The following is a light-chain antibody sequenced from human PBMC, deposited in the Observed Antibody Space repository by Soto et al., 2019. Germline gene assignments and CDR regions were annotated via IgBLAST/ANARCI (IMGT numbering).Light chain of an antibody. V-gene: IGLV1-40*01. J-gene: IGLJ2*01. CDR2: GNS. Sequence: QSVLTQPPSVSGAPGQRVTNTCTGSSSNIGAGYDVHWYQQLPGTAPKLLIHGNSNRPSGVPDRFSGSKSGMSASLAITGLQAEDEADYYCQSYDSSLSGVVFGGGTKLTVL. CDR1: SSNIGAGYD. CDR3: QSYDSSLSGVV.